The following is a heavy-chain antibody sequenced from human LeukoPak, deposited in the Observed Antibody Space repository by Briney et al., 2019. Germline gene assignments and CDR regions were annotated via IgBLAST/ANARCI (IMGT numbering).Heavy chain of an antibody. V-gene: IGHV3-23*01. CDR1: GFTFSNYA. CDR3: AKGGSSWYYFDY. D-gene: IGHD6-13*01. J-gene: IGHJ4*02. Sequence: GGSLRLSCAASGFTFSNYAISWVRQAPGKGLEWVSGITGSGGSTCYADSVKGRFTISRDNSKNTLYVQMNSLRAEDTAIYYCAKGGSSWYYFDYWGQGTLVTVSS. CDR2: ITGSGGST.